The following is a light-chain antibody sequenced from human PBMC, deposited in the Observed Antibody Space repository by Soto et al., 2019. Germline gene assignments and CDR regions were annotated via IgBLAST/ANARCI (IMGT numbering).Light chain of an antibody. CDR3: QSYDSSLSGSV. Sequence: QSVLTQPPSVSGAPGQRVTISCTGSSSNIGAGYVVHWYQQLPGTAPKLLIYGNSNRPSGAPDRFSGSKSGTSASLAITGLQAEDEADYYCQSYDSSLSGSVFGGGTKLTVL. CDR2: GNS. V-gene: IGLV1-40*01. CDR1: SSNIGAGYV. J-gene: IGLJ2*01.